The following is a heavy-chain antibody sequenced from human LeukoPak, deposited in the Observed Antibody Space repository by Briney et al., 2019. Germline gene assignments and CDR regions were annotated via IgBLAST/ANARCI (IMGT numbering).Heavy chain of an antibody. Sequence: SETLSLTCTVPGGSSSSHHWSWIRQPPGKGLEWIGFIYYSGTTNYNPSLKSRVTISLDTSKNQFSLKLNSVTAADTHGYYCARSSTSWVKFDSWGQGTLVTVSS. J-gene: IGHJ5*01. V-gene: IGHV4-59*08. CDR3: ARSSTSWVKFDS. D-gene: IGHD2-2*01. CDR2: IYYSGTT. CDR1: GGSSSSHH.